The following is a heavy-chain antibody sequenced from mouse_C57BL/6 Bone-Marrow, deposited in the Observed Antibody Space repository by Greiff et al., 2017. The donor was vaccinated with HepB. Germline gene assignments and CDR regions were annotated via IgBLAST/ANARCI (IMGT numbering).Heavy chain of an antibody. V-gene: IGHV14-1*01. CDR3: TTIGTTVVARAY. J-gene: IGHJ3*01. Sequence: VQLQQSGAELVRPGASVKLSCTASGFNIKDYYMHWVKQRPEQGLEWIGRIDPEDGDTEYAPKFQGKATMTADTSSNTAYLQLSSLTSEDTAVYYCTTIGTTVVARAYWGQGTLVTVSA. D-gene: IGHD1-1*01. CDR2: IDPEDGDT. CDR1: GFNIKDYY.